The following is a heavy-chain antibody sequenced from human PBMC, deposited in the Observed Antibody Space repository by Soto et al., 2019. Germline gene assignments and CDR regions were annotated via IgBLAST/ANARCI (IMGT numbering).Heavy chain of an antibody. J-gene: IGHJ4*02. CDR3: ARVFPDGWVEPGVVRGYLDT. Sequence: QVQLVQSGAEVKEPGSAVKVSCKAPADSFSSYGISWVRQAPGQGLEWMGGIIPIFGTTNYAEKFQGRVTITADESTNTAYMEWSSLRSEGTALYYCARVFPDGWVEPGVVRGYLDTWGRGTLVTVSS. V-gene: IGHV1-69*01. CDR1: ADSFSSYG. D-gene: IGHD3-3*01. CDR2: IIPIFGTT.